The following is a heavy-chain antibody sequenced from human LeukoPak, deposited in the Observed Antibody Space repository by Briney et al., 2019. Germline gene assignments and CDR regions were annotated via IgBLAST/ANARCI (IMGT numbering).Heavy chain of an antibody. V-gene: IGHV3-30-3*01. J-gene: IGHJ4*02. CDR2: ISYDGSNK. CDR3: ASISHLQWELLQDY. D-gene: IGHD1-26*01. CDR1: GFTFSSYA. Sequence: GGSLRLSCAASGFTFSSYATHWVRQAPGKGLEWVAVISYDGSNKYYADSVKGRFTISRANSKNTLYLQMNSLRAEDTAVYYCASISHLQWELLQDYWGQGTLVTVSS.